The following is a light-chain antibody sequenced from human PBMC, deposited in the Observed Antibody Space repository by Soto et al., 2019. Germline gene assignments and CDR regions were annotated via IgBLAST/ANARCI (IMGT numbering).Light chain of an antibody. CDR2: AAS. V-gene: IGKV1-39*01. CDR1: QSISNH. Sequence: DIQRTQSPSSLSASVEDRVIITCRASQSISNHLNWYQKKPGKAPKILIFAASSLQSGVPSRFSGSRSGPDFNLTISSLQTEEFATYYCQQRYSSTPTFGQGTKVDIK. J-gene: IGKJ1*01. CDR3: QQRYSSTPT.